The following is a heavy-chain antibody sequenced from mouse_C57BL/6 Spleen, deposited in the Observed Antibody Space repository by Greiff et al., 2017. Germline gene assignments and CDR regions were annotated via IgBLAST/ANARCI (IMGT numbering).Heavy chain of an antibody. CDR1: GFTFSSYG. CDR2: ISSGGSYT. J-gene: IGHJ4*01. Sequence: EVKLVESGGDLVKPGGSLKLSCAASGFTFSSYGMSWVRQTPDKRLEWVATISSGGSYTYYPDSVKGRFTISRDNAKNTLYLQMSSLKSEDTAMYCCARRMITTGPFYAMDYWGQGTSVTVSS. D-gene: IGHD2-4*01. V-gene: IGHV5-6*02. CDR3: ARRMITTGPFYAMDY.